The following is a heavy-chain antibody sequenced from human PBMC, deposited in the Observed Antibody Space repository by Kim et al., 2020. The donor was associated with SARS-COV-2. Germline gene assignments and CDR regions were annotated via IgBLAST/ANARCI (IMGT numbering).Heavy chain of an antibody. J-gene: IGHJ5*02. Sequence: SLKSRVTISVDTSKNQFSLKLSSVTAADTAVYYCARPTSHSSSWYIWFDPWGQGTLVTVSS. CDR3: ARPTSHSSSWYIWFDP. D-gene: IGHD6-13*01. V-gene: IGHV4-39*01.